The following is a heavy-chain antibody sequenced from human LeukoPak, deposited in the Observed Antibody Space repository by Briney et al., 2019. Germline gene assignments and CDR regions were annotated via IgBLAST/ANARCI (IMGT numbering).Heavy chain of an antibody. CDR1: GGSFSGYY. J-gene: IGHJ6*03. V-gene: IGHV4-34*01. D-gene: IGHD5-18*01. CDR2: TNHSGST. CDR3: ARGVDTAMSLYYYYYCYMDV. Sequence: SETLSLTCAVYGGSFSGYYWSWIRQPPGKGLEWIGETNHSGSTNYNPSLKSRVTISVDTSKNQFSLKLSSVTAADTAVYYCARGVDTAMSLYYYYYCYMDVWGKGTTVTVSS.